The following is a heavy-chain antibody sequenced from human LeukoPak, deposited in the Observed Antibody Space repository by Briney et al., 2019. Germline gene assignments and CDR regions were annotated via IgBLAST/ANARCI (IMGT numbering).Heavy chain of an antibody. V-gene: IGHV5-51*01. CDR2: IYPGDSDT. Sequence: GESLKISCKGSGYSFTSYWIGWVRQMPGKGLEWMGIIYPGDSDTRYSPSFQGQVTISADKSISTAYLQWSSLKASDTAMYYCARWNRYLGIAPYFDYWGQGTLVTVSS. CDR1: GYSFTSYW. CDR3: ARWNRYLGIAPYFDY. D-gene: IGHD6-13*01. J-gene: IGHJ4*02.